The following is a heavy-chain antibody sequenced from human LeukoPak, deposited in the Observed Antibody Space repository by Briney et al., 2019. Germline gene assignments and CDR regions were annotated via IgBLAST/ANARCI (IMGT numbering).Heavy chain of an antibody. V-gene: IGHV4-59*01. J-gene: IGHJ4*02. D-gene: IGHD6-13*01. CDR1: GGSISSYY. Sequence: SETLSLTCTVSGGSISSYYWSWIRQPPGKGLEWIGYIYYSGSTNYNPSLKSRVTISVDTSKNQFSLKLSSVTAGDTAVYYCARVRQLGYFDYWGQGTLVTVSS. CDR2: IYYSGST. CDR3: ARVRQLGYFDY.